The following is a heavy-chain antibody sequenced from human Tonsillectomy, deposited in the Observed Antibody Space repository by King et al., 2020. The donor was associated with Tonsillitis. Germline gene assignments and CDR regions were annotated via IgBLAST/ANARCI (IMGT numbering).Heavy chain of an antibody. CDR2: INHSGST. CDR3: AREVGYYYDSSGTYDY. Sequence: VQLQQWGAGLLKPSETLSLTCAVYGGSFSGYYWSWIRQPPGKGLEWIGEINHSGSTNYNPSLKSRVTISVDTSKNQFSQKLSSVTAADTAVYYCAREVGYYYDSSGTYDYWGQGTLVTVSS. V-gene: IGHV4-34*01. D-gene: IGHD3-22*01. CDR1: GGSFSGYY. J-gene: IGHJ4*02.